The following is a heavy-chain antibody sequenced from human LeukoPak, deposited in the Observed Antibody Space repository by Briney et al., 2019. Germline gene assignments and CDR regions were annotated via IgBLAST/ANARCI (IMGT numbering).Heavy chain of an antibody. CDR3: ARAFEGGIAAAAFNWFDP. V-gene: IGHV3-33*01. CDR2: IWYDGSNK. D-gene: IGHD6-13*01. CDR1: GFTFSSYG. J-gene: IGHJ5*02. Sequence: GGSLRLSCAASGFTFSSYGMHWVRQAPGKGLEWVAVIWYDGSNKYYADSVKGRFTISRDNSKNTLYLQMNSLRAEDTAVYYCARAFEGGIAAAAFNWFDPWGQGTLVTVSP.